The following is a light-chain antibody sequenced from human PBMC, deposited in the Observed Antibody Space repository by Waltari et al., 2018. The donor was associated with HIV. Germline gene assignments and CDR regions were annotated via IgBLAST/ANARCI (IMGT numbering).Light chain of an antibody. J-gene: IGLJ3*02. V-gene: IGLV2-14*01. CDR3: SSYTTSSTLGM. CDR1: SSDVGCFNY. CDR2: GVS. Sequence: QSALTQPASVSGSPGQSITISCPGTSSDVGCFNYVSWYQHHPGKAPKLMIYGVSNRPSGVSNRFSGSKSGNTASLTISGLQAEDEADYYCSSYTTSSTLGMFGGGTKLTVL.